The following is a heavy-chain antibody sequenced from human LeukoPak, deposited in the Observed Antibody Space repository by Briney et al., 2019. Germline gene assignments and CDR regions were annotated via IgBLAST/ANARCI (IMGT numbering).Heavy chain of an antibody. J-gene: IGHJ4*02. CDR1: GFTFDDYG. D-gene: IGHD2-2*01. CDR3: TRGRSTFDY. Sequence: GGSLRLSCAVSGFTFDDYGMSWVGQAPGKGLEWVSGINWNGGSIGYADSVKGRFTISRDNVKSSLYLQMNSLRAEDTALYYCTRGRSTFDYWGQGTLVTVSS. CDR2: INWNGGSI. V-gene: IGHV3-20*04.